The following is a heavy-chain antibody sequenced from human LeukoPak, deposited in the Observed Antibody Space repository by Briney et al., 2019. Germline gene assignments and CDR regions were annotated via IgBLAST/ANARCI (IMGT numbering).Heavy chain of an antibody. Sequence: ASETLSLTCSVSGGSINNYYWNWIRQPPGKGLEWIGYIYYSGSTNYNPSLKSRVTISVDTSKNQFSLKLNSVTAADTAVYYCARSSEGRYYYDSSGYSYYYYYMDVWGKGTTVTISS. CDR1: GGSINNYY. CDR3: ARSSEGRYYYDSSGYSYYYYYMDV. D-gene: IGHD3-22*01. CDR2: IYYSGST. J-gene: IGHJ6*03. V-gene: IGHV4-59*01.